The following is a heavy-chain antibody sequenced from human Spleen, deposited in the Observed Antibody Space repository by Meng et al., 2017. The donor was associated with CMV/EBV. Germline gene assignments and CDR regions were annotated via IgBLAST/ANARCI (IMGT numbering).Heavy chain of an antibody. CDR1: GDTFTSYY. J-gene: IGHJ4*02. Sequence: QVQLVPSGAEVKKPGASVKVSCKASGDTFTSYYIHWVRQAPGQGLEWMGKINPSGVSTSYAQKFQGRVTMTRDTSTSAVYMELSSLRSEDTAVYYCTRGGGGSGGRFDYWGQGTLVTVSS. CDR2: INPSGVST. V-gene: IGHV1-46*03. D-gene: IGHD6-19*01. CDR3: TRGGGGSGGRFDY.